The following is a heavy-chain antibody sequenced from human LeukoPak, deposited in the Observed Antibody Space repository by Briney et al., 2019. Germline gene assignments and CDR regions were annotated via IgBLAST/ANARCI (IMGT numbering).Heavy chain of an antibody. V-gene: IGHV3-21*01. CDR3: ARGEKGYSSSGPADY. Sequence: GGSLRLSCAASGFTFNSYSMNWVRQAPGKGLEWVSSISSSSSYIYYADSVKGRFTISRDNAKNSLYLQMNSLRAEDTAVYFCARGEKGYSSSGPADYWGQGTLVTVSS. CDR1: GFTFNSYS. CDR2: ISSSSSYI. D-gene: IGHD6-6*01. J-gene: IGHJ4*02.